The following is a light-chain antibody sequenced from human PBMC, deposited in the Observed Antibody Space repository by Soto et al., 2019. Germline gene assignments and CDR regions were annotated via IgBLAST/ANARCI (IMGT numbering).Light chain of an antibody. CDR3: QQYNKWPQT. Sequence: EIVITQSPDILSVSPGERATLSCRASQSVTKDLAWYQHQPGQTPRLLIHGASNRATGIPARFSGVGSGTEFTLTISSLQSEDFAVYYCQQYNKWPQTFGQGTRLEI. V-gene: IGKV3-15*01. CDR1: QSVTKD. J-gene: IGKJ5*01. CDR2: GAS.